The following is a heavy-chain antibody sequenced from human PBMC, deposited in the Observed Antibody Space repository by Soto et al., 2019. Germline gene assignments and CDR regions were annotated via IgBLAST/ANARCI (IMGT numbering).Heavy chain of an antibody. CDR3: ARGTIVARQHLDY. J-gene: IGHJ4*02. V-gene: IGHV3-30*03. Sequence: VQLVESGGGVVQPGKSLRLSCAASGFTFSSYAMHWARQAPGKGLEWVTVISIRGGDEYYAESVRGRFTISRDDSNNTLYLLRDSLRVEDTAVYYCARGTIVARQHLDYWGQGTLVTVSS. D-gene: IGHD6-6*01. CDR1: GFTFSSYA. CDR2: ISIRGGDE.